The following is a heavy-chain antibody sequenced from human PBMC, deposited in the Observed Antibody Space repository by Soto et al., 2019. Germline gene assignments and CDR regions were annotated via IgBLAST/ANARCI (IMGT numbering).Heavy chain of an antibody. V-gene: IGHV3-21*01. D-gene: IGHD3-22*01. J-gene: IGHJ3*02. CDR2: ISSSSSYI. Sequence: EVHLVESGGGLVKPGGSLRLACAASGFTLSSYSMNWVRQAPGKGLEWVSSISSSSSYIYYADSVKGRFTISRDNAKNSLYLQMNSLRAEDTAVYCCARGYHYYDSSGYDKWDAFDIWGQGTMVTVSS. CDR3: ARGYHYYDSSGYDKWDAFDI. CDR1: GFTLSSYS.